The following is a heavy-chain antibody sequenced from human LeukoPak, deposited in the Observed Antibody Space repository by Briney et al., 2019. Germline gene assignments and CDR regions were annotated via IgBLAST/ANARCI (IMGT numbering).Heavy chain of an antibody. CDR2: INHSGST. J-gene: IGHJ6*02. CDR3: ARGNYDFWSGRYYYYGMDV. D-gene: IGHD3-3*01. V-gene: IGHV4-34*01. Sequence: SETLSLTCAVYGGSFSGYYWSWIRQPPGKGLEWIGEINHSGSTNYNPSLKSRVTISVDTSKNQFSLKLSSVTAADTAVYYCARGNYDFWSGRYYYYGMDVWAKGPRSPSP. CDR1: GGSFSGYY.